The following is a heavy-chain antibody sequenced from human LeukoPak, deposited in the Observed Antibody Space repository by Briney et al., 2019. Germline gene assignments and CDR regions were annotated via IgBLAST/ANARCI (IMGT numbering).Heavy chain of an antibody. CDR2: INPNSGGT. CDR3: ARDSGYYGDYDY. D-gene: IGHD4-17*01. Sequence: ASVKVSCKASGYTITGYYMHWVRQATGQGIEWMGRINPNSGGTNYAQKFQGRVTMTRDTSISTASLELSRLRSDDTAVYYCARDSGYYGDYDYWGQGTLVTVSS. V-gene: IGHV1-2*06. J-gene: IGHJ4*02. CDR1: GYTITGYY.